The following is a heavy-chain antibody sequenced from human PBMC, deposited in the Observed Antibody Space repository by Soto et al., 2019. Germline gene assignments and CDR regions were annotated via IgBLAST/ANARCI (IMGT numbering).Heavy chain of an antibody. Sequence: SETLSLTCTVSGGSISSYYWSWIRQPPGKGLEWIGYIYYSGSTNYNPSLKSQVTISVDTSKNQFSLKLSSVTAADTAVYYCARHLYEYSSSFDYWGQGTLVTVSS. D-gene: IGHD6-6*01. CDR2: IYYSGST. J-gene: IGHJ4*02. V-gene: IGHV4-59*08. CDR1: GGSISSYY. CDR3: ARHLYEYSSSFDY.